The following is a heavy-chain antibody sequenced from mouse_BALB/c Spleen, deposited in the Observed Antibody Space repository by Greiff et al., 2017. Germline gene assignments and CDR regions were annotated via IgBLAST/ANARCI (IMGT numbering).Heavy chain of an antibody. CDR2: ISNGGGST. J-gene: IGHJ4*01. CDR1: GFTFSSYT. Sequence: EVKLVESGGGLVQPGGSLKLSCAASGFTFSSYTMSWVRQTPEKRLEWVAYISNGGGSTYYPDTVNGRFTISRDNAKNTLYLQMSSLKSEDTAMYYCARHDYYAMDYWGQGTSVTVSS. V-gene: IGHV5-12-2*01. CDR3: ARHDYYAMDY.